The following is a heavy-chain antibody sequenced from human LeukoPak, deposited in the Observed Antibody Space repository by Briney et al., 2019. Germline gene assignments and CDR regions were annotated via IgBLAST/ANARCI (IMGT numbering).Heavy chain of an antibody. D-gene: IGHD6-19*01. CDR1: GYTFTGYY. Sequence: ASVKVSCKASGYTFTGYYMHWVRQAPGQGLEWMGWISAYNGNTNYAQKLQGRVTMTTDTSTSTAYMELRSLRSDDTAVYYCARDPLAVAGTENDAFDIWGQGTMVTVSS. V-gene: IGHV1-18*04. J-gene: IGHJ3*02. CDR3: ARDPLAVAGTENDAFDI. CDR2: ISAYNGNT.